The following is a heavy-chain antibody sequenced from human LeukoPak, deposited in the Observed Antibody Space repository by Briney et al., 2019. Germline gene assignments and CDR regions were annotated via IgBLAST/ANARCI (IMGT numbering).Heavy chain of an antibody. CDR3: ARDWWGVNAFDI. V-gene: IGHV4-61*08. D-gene: IGHD3-10*01. J-gene: IGHJ3*02. CDR2: IYYSGST. Sequence: PSETLSLTCTVSGGSISSGGYYWSWIRQPPGKGLEWIGYIYYSGSTNYNPSLKSRVTISVDTSKNQFSLKLSSVTAADTAVYYCARDWWGVNAFDIWGQGTMVTVSS. CDR1: GGSISSGGYY.